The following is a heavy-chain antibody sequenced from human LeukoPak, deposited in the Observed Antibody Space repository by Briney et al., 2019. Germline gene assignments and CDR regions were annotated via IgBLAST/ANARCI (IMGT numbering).Heavy chain of an antibody. V-gene: IGHV3-64*01. CDR3: ASTYGDYGKQFDY. J-gene: IGHJ4*02. D-gene: IGHD4-17*01. CDR1: GFTFSSYA. Sequence: GGSLRLSCAASGFTFSSYAMHWVRQAPGKGLEYVSAISSNGGSTYYANSVKGRFTISRDNSKNTLYLRMGSLRAEDMAVYYCASTYGDYGKQFDYWGQGTLVTVSS. CDR2: ISSNGGST.